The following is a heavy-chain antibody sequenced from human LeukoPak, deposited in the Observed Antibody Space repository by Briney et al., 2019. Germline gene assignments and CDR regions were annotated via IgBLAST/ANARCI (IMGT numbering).Heavy chain of an antibody. V-gene: IGHV1-46*01. CDR3: AREYPDRYWFDP. Sequence: GASVKVSCKASGYTFTSYYMHWVRQAPGQGLEGMGIINPSVGNTNYAQKFQDRVTMTRDTSTSTVYMELSSLRSEDTAVYYCAREYPDRYWFDPWGQGTLVTVSP. CDR2: INPSVGNT. CDR1: GYTFTSYY. J-gene: IGHJ5*02. D-gene: IGHD1-14*01.